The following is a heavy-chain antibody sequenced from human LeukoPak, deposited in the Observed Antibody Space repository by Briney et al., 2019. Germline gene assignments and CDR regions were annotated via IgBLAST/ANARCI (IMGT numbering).Heavy chain of an antibody. CDR3: ARDRIWNDAGHDPFDI. Sequence: SETLSLTCTVSGASITSYHWSWIRQPAGKGLEWIGRIYTRASANYSPSFKGRATISIDRSKSQFSLNLPSVTAADTAVYYCARDRIWNDAGHDPFDIWGQGTMVTVSS. V-gene: IGHV4-4*07. CDR1: GASITSYH. J-gene: IGHJ3*02. CDR2: IYTRASA. D-gene: IGHD1-1*01.